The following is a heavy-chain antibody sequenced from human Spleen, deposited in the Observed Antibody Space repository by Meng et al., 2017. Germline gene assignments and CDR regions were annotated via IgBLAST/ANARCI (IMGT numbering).Heavy chain of an antibody. J-gene: IGHJ6*02. Sequence: GGSLRLSCAASGFTFSNYAMNWVRQAPGKGLEWVSSISGSGGSTYYTDSVKGRFTISRDNAKNSLYLEKNSLRAEDTAVYYCARGYGDTGHGMDVWGQGTTVTVSS. D-gene: IGHD4-17*01. CDR1: GFTFSNYA. V-gene: IGHV3-23*01. CDR3: ARGYGDTGHGMDV. CDR2: ISGSGGST.